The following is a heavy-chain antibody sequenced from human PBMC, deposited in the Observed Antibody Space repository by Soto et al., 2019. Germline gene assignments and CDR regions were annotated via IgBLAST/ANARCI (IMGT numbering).Heavy chain of an antibody. J-gene: IGHJ6*02. V-gene: IGHV5-10-1*01. Sequence: GESLKISCKGSGYSFTSYWISWVRQMPGKGLEWMGRIDPSDSYTNYSPSFQGHVTISADKSISTAYLQWSSLKASDTAMYYCARRSSPEYYYYYGMHVWGQGTTVTVSS. CDR2: IDPSDSYT. CDR1: GYSFTSYW. CDR3: ARRSSPEYYYYYGMHV. D-gene: IGHD6-6*01.